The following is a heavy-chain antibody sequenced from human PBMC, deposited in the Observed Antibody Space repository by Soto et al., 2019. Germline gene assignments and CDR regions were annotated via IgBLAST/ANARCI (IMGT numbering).Heavy chain of an antibody. J-gene: IGHJ4*02. Sequence: ASVKVSCKASGYTFTSYGISWVRQAPGQGLEWIGWIVVGSGNTNYAQKFQERVTITRDMSTSTAYMELSSLRSEDTAVYYCAAGKQYYDSSGYYFDYWGQGTLVTVSS. CDR3: AAGKQYYDSSGYYFDY. CDR2: IVVGSGNT. V-gene: IGHV1-58*02. CDR1: GYTFTSYG. D-gene: IGHD3-22*01.